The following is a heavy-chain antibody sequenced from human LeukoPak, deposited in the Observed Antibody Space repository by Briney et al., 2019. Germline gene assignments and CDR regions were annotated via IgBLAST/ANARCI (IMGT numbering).Heavy chain of an antibody. D-gene: IGHD3-16*02. J-gene: IGHJ4*02. V-gene: IGHV1-69*01. CDR2: IIPIFGTA. CDR3: ARATYDYVWGSYRKGFDY. Sequence: GSSVKVSCKASGGTFSSYAISWVRQAPGQGLEWMGGIIPIFGTANYAQKFQGRVTITADVSTSTAYMELSSLRSEDTAVYYCARATYDYVWGSYRKGFDYWGQGTLVTVSS. CDR1: GGTFSSYA.